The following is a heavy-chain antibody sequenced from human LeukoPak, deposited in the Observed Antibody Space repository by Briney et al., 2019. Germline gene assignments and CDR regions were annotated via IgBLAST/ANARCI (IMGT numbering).Heavy chain of an antibody. CDR3: ALRGYSYGTGWFDP. J-gene: IGHJ5*02. D-gene: IGHD5-18*01. V-gene: IGHV4-31*02. CDR1: GDSVSSGGYY. CDR2: IHYIGGT. Sequence: SETLSLTCSVSGDSVSSGGYYWSWIRQHPGKGLEWIGYIHYIGGTFYNPSLKSRVTISLDTSRNQFSLGLKSVTAADTAVYYCALRGYSYGTGWFDPWGQGTLVTVSS.